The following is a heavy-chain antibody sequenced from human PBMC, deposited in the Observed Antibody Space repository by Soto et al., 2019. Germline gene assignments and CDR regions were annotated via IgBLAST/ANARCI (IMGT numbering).Heavy chain of an antibody. Sequence: PSETLSLTCSVSDDSINSDKYYWGWIRQPPGKGLEWIGSIYYRGNAYYNPSLQTRVTISLDKSRSQFSLKLNSVTAADTAVYYCARHKTLGPSSSLEWLFLPNNYYYYYMDVWGKGTTVTVSS. V-gene: IGHV4-39*01. CDR2: IYYRGNA. J-gene: IGHJ6*03. CDR1: DDSINSDKYY. CDR3: ARHKTLGPSSSLEWLFLPNNYYYYYMDV. D-gene: IGHD3-3*01.